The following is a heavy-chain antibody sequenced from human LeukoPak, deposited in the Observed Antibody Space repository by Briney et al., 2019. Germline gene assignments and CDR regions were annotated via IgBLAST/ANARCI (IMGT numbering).Heavy chain of an antibody. Sequence: GESLKISCKGFGYRFTSYWIGWVRQMPGKGLEWMGNIYSGDSDTKYSSSFQGQVTISADKSISTAYLQWSSLKASDTAMYYCARVGPRGVLISGFDYWGQGTLVTVSS. D-gene: IGHD3-10*01. J-gene: IGHJ4*02. CDR2: IYSGDSDT. CDR1: GYRFTSYW. CDR3: ARVGPRGVLISGFDY. V-gene: IGHV5-51*01.